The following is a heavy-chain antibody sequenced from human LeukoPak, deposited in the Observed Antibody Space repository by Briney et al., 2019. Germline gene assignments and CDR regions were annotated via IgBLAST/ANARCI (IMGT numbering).Heavy chain of an antibody. CDR1: GYTFTGYY. J-gene: IGHJ6*03. CDR2: INPSGGST. V-gene: IGHV1-46*01. Sequence: GASVKVSCKASGYTFTGYYMHWVRQAPGQGLEWMGIINPSGGSTSYAQKFQGRVTMTRDTSTSTVYMELSSLRSEDTAVYYCARDIVVVPAAILGDYYYYYMDVWGKGTTVTVSS. CDR3: ARDIVVVPAAILGDYYYYYMDV. D-gene: IGHD2-2*01.